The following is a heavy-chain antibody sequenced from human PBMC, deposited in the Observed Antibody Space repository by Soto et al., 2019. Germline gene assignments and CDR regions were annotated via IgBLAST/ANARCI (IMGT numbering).Heavy chain of an antibody. V-gene: IGHV3-30*18. CDR1: GFTFSSYG. Sequence: QVQLVESGGGVVQPGRSLRLSCAASGFTFSSYGMHWVRQAPGKGLEWVAVISYDGSNKYYADSVKGRFTISRDNSKNTLYLQMNSLRAEETAVYYCAKYRPPYSYGLGDAFDIWGQGTMVTVSS. CDR3: AKYRPPYSYGLGDAFDI. J-gene: IGHJ3*02. D-gene: IGHD5-18*01. CDR2: ISYDGSNK.